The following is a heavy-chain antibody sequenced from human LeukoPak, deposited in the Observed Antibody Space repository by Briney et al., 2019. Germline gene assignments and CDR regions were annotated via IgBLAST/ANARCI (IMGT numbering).Heavy chain of an antibody. Sequence: PGGSLRLSCAVSGFTFSSDWMTWVRQAPGKGLEWVANIKEDGSESYYVDSVKGRFTISRDNTKNSLYLQMNSLRAEDTAVYYCARFPRDLWRFDYWGQGTLVTVSS. D-gene: IGHD2-21*01. J-gene: IGHJ4*02. CDR3: ARFPRDLWRFDY. CDR2: IKEDGSES. V-gene: IGHV3-7*03. CDR1: GFTFSSDW.